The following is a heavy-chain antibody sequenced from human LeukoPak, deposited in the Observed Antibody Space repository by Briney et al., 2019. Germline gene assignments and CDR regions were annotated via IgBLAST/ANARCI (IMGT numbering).Heavy chain of an antibody. CDR1: GYTFTSYY. CDR2: INPSGGST. CDR3: ARGYYYDSSGYYPPFVY. Sequence: GASVKVSCKASGYTFTSYYMHRVRQAPGQGLEWMGIINPSGGSTSYAQKFQGRVTMTRDTSTSTVYMELSSLRSEDTAVYYCARGYYYDSSGYYPPFVYWGQGTLVTVSS. V-gene: IGHV1-46*01. D-gene: IGHD3-22*01. J-gene: IGHJ4*02.